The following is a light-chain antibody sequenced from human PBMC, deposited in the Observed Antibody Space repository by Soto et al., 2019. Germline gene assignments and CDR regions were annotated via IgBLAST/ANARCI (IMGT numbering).Light chain of an antibody. V-gene: IGLV1-44*01. CDR1: SSNIGSNT. Sequence: QPVLTQPPSASGTPGQRVTISCSGSSSNIGSNTVNWYQQLPGTAPKLLIYSNNERPSGVPDRVSGSKSGTSASLAISGLQSEDEADYYCAAWDDSLSGYVFGTGTKVTVL. CDR3: AAWDDSLSGYV. J-gene: IGLJ1*01. CDR2: SNN.